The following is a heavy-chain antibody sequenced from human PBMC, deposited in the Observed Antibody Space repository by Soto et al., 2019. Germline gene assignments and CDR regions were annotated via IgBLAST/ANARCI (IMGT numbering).Heavy chain of an antibody. Sequence: SETLAIGCTVSGESVRSYYWSWIRQPAGRGLEWIGRIYISGSTDYNPSLKGRVSMSVDRSKNQFSLKLTSVTAADTAVYYCVRDCSGGGCYSDYGMDVWGQGTTVTVSS. CDR3: VRDCSGGGCYSDYGMDV. D-gene: IGHD2-15*01. V-gene: IGHV4-4*07. CDR2: IYISGST. CDR1: GESVRSYY. J-gene: IGHJ6*02.